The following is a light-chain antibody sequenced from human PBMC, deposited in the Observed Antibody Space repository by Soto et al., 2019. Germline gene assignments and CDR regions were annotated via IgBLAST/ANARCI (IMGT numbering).Light chain of an antibody. Sequence: EIVMTQSPATLSVFPGERVTLSCRASQSISSDLAWYQQKPGQAPRLLIYAASTRATGIPVRFSGSGSGTEFTPPISSLQSEPFVVYFCQQYNNWRLTVGGGTNVEIK. V-gene: IGKV3-15*01. CDR2: AAS. J-gene: IGKJ4*01. CDR3: QQYNNWRLT. CDR1: QSISSD.